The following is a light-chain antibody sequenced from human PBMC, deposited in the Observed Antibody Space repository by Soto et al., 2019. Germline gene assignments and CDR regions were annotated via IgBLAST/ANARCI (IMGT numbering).Light chain of an antibody. V-gene: IGLV8-61*01. Sequence: QTVVTQEPSFSVSPGGTVTLTCGLSSGSVSTSNYPSWYQQTPGQAPRTIVYSTNTRSSGVPDRFSGSILGNKAALTITGAQADDESDYYCVLYVGSGIVVFGGGTKLTVL. CDR3: VLYVGSGIVV. CDR2: STN. CDR1: SGSVSTSNY. J-gene: IGLJ2*01.